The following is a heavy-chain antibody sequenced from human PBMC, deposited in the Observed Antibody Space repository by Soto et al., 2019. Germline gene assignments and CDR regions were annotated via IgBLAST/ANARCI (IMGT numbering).Heavy chain of an antibody. CDR2: ISWNSGSI. CDR3: AKAAQQAARQHAGSFDY. Sequence: EVQLVESGGGLVQPGRSLRLSCAASGFTFDDYAMHWVRQAPGKGLEWVSGISWNSGSIGYADSVKGRFTISRDNARNSLYLQMNSLRAEDTALYYCAKAAQQAARQHAGSFDYWGQGTLVTVSS. V-gene: IGHV3-9*01. J-gene: IGHJ4*02. D-gene: IGHD6-6*01. CDR1: GFTFDDYA.